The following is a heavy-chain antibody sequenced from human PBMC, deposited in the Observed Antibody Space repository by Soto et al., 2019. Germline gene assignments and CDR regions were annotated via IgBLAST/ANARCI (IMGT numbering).Heavy chain of an antibody. D-gene: IGHD3-10*01. J-gene: IGHJ4*02. V-gene: IGHV1-3*01. Sequence: QVPLVQSGAEVKKPGASVKVSCKASGYTFTSYAMHWVRQAPGQRLEWMGWINAGNGNTKYSQKFQGRVTITRDTSASTAYMELSSLRSEDTAVYYCARESVITMVRGVIITQNYYFDYWGQGTLVTVSS. CDR2: INAGNGNT. CDR3: ARESVITMVRGVIITQNYYFDY. CDR1: GYTFTSYA.